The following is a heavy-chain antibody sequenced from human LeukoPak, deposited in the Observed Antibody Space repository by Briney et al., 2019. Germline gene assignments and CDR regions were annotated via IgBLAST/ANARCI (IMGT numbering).Heavy chain of an antibody. CDR2: ISWNSGNI. CDR3: ARLSYYYGMDI. V-gene: IGHV3-9*01. J-gene: IGHJ6*02. Sequence: GRSLRLSCAASGFTFDDYAMHWVRQAPGKGLEWVSGISWNSGNIGYADSVKGRFTISRDNAKNSLYLQMNSLRAEDTALYYCARLSYYYGMDIWGQGTTVTVSS. D-gene: IGHD6-19*01. CDR1: GFTFDDYA.